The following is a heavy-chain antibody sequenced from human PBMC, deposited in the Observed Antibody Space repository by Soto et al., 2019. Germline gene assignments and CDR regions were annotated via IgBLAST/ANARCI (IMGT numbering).Heavy chain of an antibody. D-gene: IGHD3-3*01. CDR1: GFTFSSYG. CDR3: ARDKNNYDFWSGYSSYGMDV. Sequence: GGSLRLSCAASGFTFSSYGMHWVRQAPGKGLEWVAVIWYDGSNKYYADSVKGRFTISRDNSKNTLYQQMNSLRAEDTAVYYCARDKNNYDFWSGYSSYGMDVWGQGTTVTVSS. V-gene: IGHV3-33*01. CDR2: IWYDGSNK. J-gene: IGHJ6*02.